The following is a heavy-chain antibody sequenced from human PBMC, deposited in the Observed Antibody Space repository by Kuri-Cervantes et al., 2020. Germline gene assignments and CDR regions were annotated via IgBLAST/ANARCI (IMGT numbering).Heavy chain of an antibody. V-gene: IGHV1-69*06. Sequence: SVKVSCKASVGTFSSYAISWVRQAPGQGLEWMGGIIPIFGTANYAQKFQGRVTITADKSTSTAYMELSSLRSEDTAVYYCATAVFTGYYYMDVWGKGTTVTVSS. D-gene: IGHD4-11*01. CDR2: IIPIFGTA. CDR3: ATAVFTGYYYMDV. J-gene: IGHJ6*03. CDR1: VGTFSSYA.